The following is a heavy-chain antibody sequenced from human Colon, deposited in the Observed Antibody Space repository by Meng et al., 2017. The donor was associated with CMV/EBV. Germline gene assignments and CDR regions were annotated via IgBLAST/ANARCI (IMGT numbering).Heavy chain of an antibody. CDR3: AKGQAYDFWSSYPDY. CDR1: GFTFSAYA. Sequence: GGSLEISCAASGFTFSAYAMAWVRQGPGKGLEWVSAISGSGYETYYADSVRGRFTISRDKSKNSLYLQLNSLRAEDTAVYYCAKGQAYDFWSSYPDYWGQGALVTVSS. V-gene: IGHV3-23*01. J-gene: IGHJ4*02. D-gene: IGHD3-3*01. CDR2: ISGSGYET.